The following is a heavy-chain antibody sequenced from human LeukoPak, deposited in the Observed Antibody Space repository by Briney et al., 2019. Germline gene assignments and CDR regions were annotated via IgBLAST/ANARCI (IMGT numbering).Heavy chain of an antibody. V-gene: IGHV7-4-1*02. Sequence: ASVKVSCKASGYTFTSYAMNWVRQAPGQGLEWMGWINTNTGNPTYAQGFTGRFVFSLDTSVSTAYLQISNLKAEDTAVYYCARSSFDYDYVWGSYRLYYFDYWGQGTLVTVSS. CDR2: INTNTGNP. J-gene: IGHJ4*02. CDR1: GYTFTSYA. CDR3: ARSSFDYDYVWGSYRLYYFDY. D-gene: IGHD3-16*02.